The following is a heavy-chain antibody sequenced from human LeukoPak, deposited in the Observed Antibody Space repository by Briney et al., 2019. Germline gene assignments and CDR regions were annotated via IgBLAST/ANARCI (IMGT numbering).Heavy chain of an antibody. V-gene: IGHV5-51*01. CDR3: ARTYGDSLRDY. CDR2: IYPGDSDT. J-gene: IGHJ4*02. D-gene: IGHD4-17*01. CDR1: GYRLRIYW. Sequence: GESLKISFKSSGYRLRIYWIGWVRQMPGKGLEWMGIIYPGDSDTRYSPSFQGQVTISADKSISTAYLQRSSLKASDTAIYYCARTYGDSLRDYWGQGTLVTVSS.